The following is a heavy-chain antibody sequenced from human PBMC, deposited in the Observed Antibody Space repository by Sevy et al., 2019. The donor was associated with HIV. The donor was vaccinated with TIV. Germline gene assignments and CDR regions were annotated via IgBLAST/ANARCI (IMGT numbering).Heavy chain of an antibody. CDR2: IFYSGYT. J-gene: IGHJ5*02. V-gene: IGHV4-39*01. D-gene: IGHD6-19*01. CDR3: ARRAGGYTSGWSWFDP. CDR1: GGSIINSSYY. Sequence: SETLSLTCSVSGGSIINSSYYWAWIRQPPGQEPEWIGSIFYSGYTYENPSLKSRVTLSIDTSKNQFSLGLSSVTGADTAVYYCARRAGGYTSGWSWFDPWGQGTQVTVSS.